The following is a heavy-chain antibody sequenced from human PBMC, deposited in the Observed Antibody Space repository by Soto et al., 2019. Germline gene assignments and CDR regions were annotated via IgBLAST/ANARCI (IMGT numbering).Heavy chain of an antibody. J-gene: IGHJ3*02. CDR1: GYIVTSYW. V-gene: IGHV5-10-1*01. CDR2: IGPSDSYT. Sequence: RGEALSSSGMCSGYIVTSYWISWVRQMPGKGLEWMGRIGPSDSYTNYSPSFQGHVTISADKSISTAYLQWSSLKASDTAMYYCARHSLITIFGVVTHAFDIWGQGTMVTVS. CDR3: ARHSLITIFGVVTHAFDI. D-gene: IGHD3-3*01.